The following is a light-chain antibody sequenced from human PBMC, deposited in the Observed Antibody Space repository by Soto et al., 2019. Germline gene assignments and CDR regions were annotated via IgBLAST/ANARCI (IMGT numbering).Light chain of an antibody. J-gene: IGLJ2*01. CDR2: EDI. CDR1: SSDVGSYNL. CDR3: CSYAGGTSVV. Sequence: QSALTQPASVSGSPGQSITISCTGTSSDVGSYNLVSWYQQHPGKAPKLMIYEDIERPSGVSNRFSGSKSGNMASLTISGLQTEDEADYYCCSYAGGTSVVFGGGTKVTVL. V-gene: IGLV2-23*01.